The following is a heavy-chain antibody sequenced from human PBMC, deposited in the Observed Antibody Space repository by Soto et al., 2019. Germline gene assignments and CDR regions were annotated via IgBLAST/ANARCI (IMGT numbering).Heavy chain of an antibody. CDR3: ARGWPLGFLEWLRVENAFDI. Sequence: QLQLQESGSGLVKPSQTLSLTCAVSGGSISSGGYSWSWIRQPPGKGLEWIGYIYHSGSTYYNPSLKSRVTISVDRSKNQFSLKLSSVTAADTAVYYCARGWPLGFLEWLRVENAFDIWGQGTMVTVSS. D-gene: IGHD3-3*01. J-gene: IGHJ3*02. CDR1: GGSISSGGYS. CDR2: IYHSGST. V-gene: IGHV4-30-2*01.